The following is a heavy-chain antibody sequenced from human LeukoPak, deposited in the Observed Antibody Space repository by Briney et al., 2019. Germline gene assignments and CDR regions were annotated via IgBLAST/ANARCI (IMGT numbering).Heavy chain of an antibody. Sequence: SETLSLTCTVSGGSISSYDWSWIRQPAGKGLEWIGRIYTSGSTNYNPSLKSRVTMSVDTSKNQFSLKLSSVTAADTAVYYCARGAQYCSSTSCSDFDYWGQGTLVTVSS. V-gene: IGHV4-4*07. D-gene: IGHD2-2*01. CDR3: ARGAQYCSSTSCSDFDY. CDR1: GGSISSYD. CDR2: IYTSGST. J-gene: IGHJ4*02.